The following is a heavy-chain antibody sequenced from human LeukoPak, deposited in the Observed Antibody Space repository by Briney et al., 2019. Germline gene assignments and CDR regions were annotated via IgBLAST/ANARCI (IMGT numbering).Heavy chain of an antibody. V-gene: IGHV3-13*01. CDR1: GFTFSSYD. CDR2: IGTAGDT. J-gene: IGHJ4*02. D-gene: IGHD2-15*01. Sequence: GGSLRLSCAASGFTFSSYDMHWVRRATGKGLEWVSAIGTAGDTYYPGSVKGRFTISRENAKNSLYLQMNSLRAGDTAVYYCARSPLGSGQGYYFDYWGQGTLVTVSS. CDR3: ARSPLGSGQGYYFDY.